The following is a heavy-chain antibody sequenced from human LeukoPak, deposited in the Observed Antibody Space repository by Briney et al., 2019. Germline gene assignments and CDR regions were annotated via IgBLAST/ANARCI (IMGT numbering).Heavy chain of an antibody. V-gene: IGHV4-61*02. Sequence: PSQTLSLTCTVSGDSISNGNYYWNWIRQPAGKGLEWIGRIYTSGTTNYNPSLKSRVTISVDTSKNQFSLKLSSVTAADTAVYYCARGTYYYDSSGYYYFDYWGQGTLVTVSS. CDR2: IYTSGTT. CDR1: GDSISNGNYY. D-gene: IGHD3-22*01. CDR3: ARGTYYYDSSGYYYFDY. J-gene: IGHJ4*02.